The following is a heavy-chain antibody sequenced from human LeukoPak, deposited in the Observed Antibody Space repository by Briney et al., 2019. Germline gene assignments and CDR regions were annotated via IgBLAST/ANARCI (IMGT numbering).Heavy chain of an antibody. J-gene: IGHJ4*02. CDR1: GTSITSWT. Sequence: PSETLSLTCTVSGTSITSWTWTWIRLPAGKGLEWIGRIYTTGSTDYNPSLKTRVIISVDRSKNQFSLSLSSVTAADTAVYYCAREDPTTDFDSWGQGTLVTVSS. V-gene: IGHV4-4*07. D-gene: IGHD1-1*01. CDR3: AREDPTTDFDS. CDR2: IYTTGST.